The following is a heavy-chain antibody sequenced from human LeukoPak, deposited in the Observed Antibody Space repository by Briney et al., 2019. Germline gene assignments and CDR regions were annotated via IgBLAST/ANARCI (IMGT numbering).Heavy chain of an antibody. CDR3: ARCPSRTWYGAYSYFNWFDP. J-gene: IGHJ5*02. Sequence: ASVKVSCKASGYTFTSYDINWVRQATGQGLEWMGWMNPNSGNTGYAQKFQGRVTITRNTSISTAYMELSSLRSGDTAVYYCARCPSRTWYGAYSYFNWFDPWGQGTLVTVSS. CDR2: MNPNSGNT. CDR1: GYTFTSYD. V-gene: IGHV1-8*03. D-gene: IGHD5-18*01.